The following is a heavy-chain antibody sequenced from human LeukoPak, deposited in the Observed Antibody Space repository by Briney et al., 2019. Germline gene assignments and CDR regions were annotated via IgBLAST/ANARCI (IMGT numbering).Heavy chain of an antibody. CDR2: IYYSGRT. V-gene: IGHV4-39*01. J-gene: IGHJ6*03. Sequence: SETLSLTCTVSGGSISSSSYYWGWIRQPPGKGLEWIGSIYYSGRTYYNPSLKSRVTISVDTSKNQFSLKLSSVTAADTAVYYCARQHSSSWYHYYYYYMDVWGKGTTVTISS. CDR1: GGSISSSSYY. D-gene: IGHD6-13*01. CDR3: ARQHSSSWYHYYYYYMDV.